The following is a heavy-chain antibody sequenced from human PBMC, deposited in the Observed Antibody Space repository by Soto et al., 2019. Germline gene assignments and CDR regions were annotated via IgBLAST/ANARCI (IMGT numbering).Heavy chain of an antibody. CDR2: ISYDGSNK. Sequence: GGSLRLSCAASGFTFSSYAMHWVRQAPGKGLEWVAVISYDGSNKYYEDSVKGRFTISRDNSKNTLYLQMNSLRAEDTAVYYCASSITIFGVVGPIDYWGQGTLVTVSS. V-gene: IGHV3-30-3*01. CDR3: ASSITIFGVVGPIDY. D-gene: IGHD3-3*01. CDR1: GFTFSSYA. J-gene: IGHJ4*02.